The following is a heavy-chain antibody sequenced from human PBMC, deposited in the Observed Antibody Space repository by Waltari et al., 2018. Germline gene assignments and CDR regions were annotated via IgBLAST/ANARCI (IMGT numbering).Heavy chain of an antibody. Sequence: VQLVESGGGSVQPGGSLRLSCAASGFTLSAFAMTWVRQAPGKGLEWVSTVDTSGATYYAESVKGRFSISRDTSRNILYLEMSSLRTDDTALYFCAKDRWGGANYFDYWGQGTLATVSS. CDR2: VDTSGAT. V-gene: IGHV3-23*04. D-gene: IGHD2-21*01. CDR3: AKDRWGGANYFDY. J-gene: IGHJ4*02. CDR1: GFTLSAFA.